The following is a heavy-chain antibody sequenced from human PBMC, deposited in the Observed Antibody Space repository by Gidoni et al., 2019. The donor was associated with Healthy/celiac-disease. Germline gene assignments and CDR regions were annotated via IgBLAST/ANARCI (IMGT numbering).Heavy chain of an antibody. D-gene: IGHD5-12*01. CDR2: VIPIFGTA. CDR3: ARDPRRDGYGRREDAFDI. CDR1: GGTFSSYA. V-gene: IGHV1-69*01. Sequence: QVQLVQSGAEVKKPGSSVKVSCKASGGTFSSYAISWVRQAPGQGLEWMGGVIPIFGTANYAQKFQGRVTITADESTSTAYMELSSLRSEDTAVYYCARDPRRDGYGRREDAFDIWGQGTMVTVSS. J-gene: IGHJ3*02.